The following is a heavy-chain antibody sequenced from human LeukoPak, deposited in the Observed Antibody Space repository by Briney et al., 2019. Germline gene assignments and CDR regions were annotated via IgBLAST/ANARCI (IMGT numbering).Heavy chain of an antibody. V-gene: IGHV4-39*07. Sequence: PSETLSLTCTVSGGSISSSSYYWGWIRQPPGKGLEWIGSIYYSGSTYYNPSLKSRLTISVDTSKNQFSLMLSSVSAADTAVYYCARGLSSSWYLFDYWGQGTLVTVSS. D-gene: IGHD6-13*01. CDR2: IYYSGST. J-gene: IGHJ4*02. CDR1: GGSISSSSYY. CDR3: ARGLSSSWYLFDY.